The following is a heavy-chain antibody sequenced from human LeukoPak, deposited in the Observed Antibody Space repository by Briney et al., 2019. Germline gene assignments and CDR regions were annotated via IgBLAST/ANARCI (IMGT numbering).Heavy chain of an antibody. J-gene: IGHJ4*02. CDR2: ISSSSSYI. CDR1: GFTFSSYS. CDR3: TRETYDYYDITLDY. Sequence: GGSLRLSCAASGFTFSSYSMSWARQAPGKGLEWVSYISSSSSYIYYADSVKGRFTISRDNAKNSLYSQMNSLRAEATAVYYCTRETYDYYDITLDYWGQGTLVTVSS. V-gene: IGHV3-21*03. D-gene: IGHD3-9*01.